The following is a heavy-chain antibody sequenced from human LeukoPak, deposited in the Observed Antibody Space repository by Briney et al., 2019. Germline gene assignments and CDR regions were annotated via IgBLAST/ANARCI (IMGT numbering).Heavy chain of an antibody. V-gene: IGHV1-69*06. CDR1: GGTFSSYA. CDR3: ARGIVVKPSANWFDP. Sequence: SVKVSCKASGGTFSSYAISWVRQAPGQGLEWMGGIIPIFGTANYAQKFQGRVTITRDTSANTAYMELSSLRFEDTAVYYCARGIVVKPSANWFDPWGQGTPVTVSS. D-gene: IGHD2-2*01. J-gene: IGHJ5*02. CDR2: IIPIFGTA.